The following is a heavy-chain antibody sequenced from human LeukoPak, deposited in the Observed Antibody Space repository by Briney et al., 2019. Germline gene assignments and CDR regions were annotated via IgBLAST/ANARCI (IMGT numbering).Heavy chain of an antibody. CDR1: AYSISSGYY. V-gene: IGHV4-38-2*02. D-gene: IGHD4-23*01. Sequence: SETLSLTCAVSAYSISSGYYWGWIRQPPGKGLEWIGYIYHSGSTYYNPSLKSRVTISVDRSKNQFSLKLSSVTAADTAVYYCARDSLRWGAFDIWAKGQWSPSLQ. CDR3: ARDSLRWGAFDI. J-gene: IGHJ3*02. CDR2: IYHSGST.